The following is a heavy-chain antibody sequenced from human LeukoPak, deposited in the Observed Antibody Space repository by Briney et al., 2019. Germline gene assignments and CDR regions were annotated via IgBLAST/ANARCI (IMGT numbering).Heavy chain of an antibody. Sequence: GGSLRLSCAASGFTFSDYYMSWIRQAPGKGLEWVSYISSSGSTIYYADSVKGRFTISRDNAKNSLYPQMNSLRAEDTAVYYCARVLGVWGSPDAFDIWGQGTMVTVSS. CDR2: ISSSGSTI. D-gene: IGHD3-16*01. J-gene: IGHJ3*02. V-gene: IGHV3-11*01. CDR3: ARVLGVWGSPDAFDI. CDR1: GFTFSDYY.